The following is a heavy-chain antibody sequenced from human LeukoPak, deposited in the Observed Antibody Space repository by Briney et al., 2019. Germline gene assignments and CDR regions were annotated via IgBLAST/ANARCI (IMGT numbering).Heavy chain of an antibody. CDR1: GFTFSTNA. D-gene: IGHD6-25*01. CDR3: AKDQAAPDN. V-gene: IGHV3-23*01. J-gene: IGHJ4*02. CDR2: ISDSGDST. Sequence: GGSLRLSCAASGFTFSTNAMSWVRQAPGKGLEWVSAISDSGDSTYYADSVKGRFTISRDNSKNTLYLQMNSLRADDTAIYYCAKDQAAPDNWGQGTLVTVSS.